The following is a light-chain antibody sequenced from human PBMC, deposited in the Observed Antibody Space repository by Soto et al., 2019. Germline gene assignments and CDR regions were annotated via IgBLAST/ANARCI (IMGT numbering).Light chain of an antibody. V-gene: IGKV1-39*01. CDR2: AAS. CDR3: QQSYNTPRT. J-gene: IGKJ1*01. Sequence: DIQMTQSPSSLSPSVGDRVTITCRASQRISSHLNWYQQKPGKAPKLLIYAASILQSGVPSRFSGSGSGTDFTLTISSLQPEDFATYYCQQSYNTPRTFGQGTKVQI. CDR1: QRISSH.